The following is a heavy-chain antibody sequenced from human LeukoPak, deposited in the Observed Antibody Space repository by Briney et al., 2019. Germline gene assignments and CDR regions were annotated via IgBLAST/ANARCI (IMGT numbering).Heavy chain of an antibody. CDR3: AKYGDYWYFDL. J-gene: IGHJ2*01. CDR2: INSDGSST. CDR1: GFTFSSYW. V-gene: IGHV3-74*01. Sequence: GGSLRLSCAASGFTFSSYWMHWVRQAPGKGLVWVSRINSDGSSTNYADSVKGRFTISRDNAKNTLYLQMSSLRAEDTAVYYCAKYGDYWYFDLWGRGTLVTVSS. D-gene: IGHD4-17*01.